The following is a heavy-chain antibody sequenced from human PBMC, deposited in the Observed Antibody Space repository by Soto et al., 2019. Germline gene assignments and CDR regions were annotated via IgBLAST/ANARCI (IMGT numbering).Heavy chain of an antibody. V-gene: IGHV3-23*01. D-gene: IGHD4-4*01. J-gene: IGHJ4*02. CDR2: IGGSGGNT. CDR1: GFIFNAYA. CDR3: ARVASDYINSADH. Sequence: EVQLLESGGGLVQPGGSLRLSCAASGFIFNAYAMTWVRQAPGKGLEWVSAIGGSGGNTYYAASVKGGFTISRDNSKDTVDLEMNRVRVDDTAVYFCARVASDYINSADHWGQGILVTVSS.